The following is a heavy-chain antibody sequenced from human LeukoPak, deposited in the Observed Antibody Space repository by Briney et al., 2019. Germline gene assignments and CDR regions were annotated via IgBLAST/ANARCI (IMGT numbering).Heavy chain of an antibody. CDR3: ARWGSWFGELEKGYDY. Sequence: GGSLRLSCAASGFTFSDYYMSWIRQAPGKGLEWVSYISSSGSSIDYADSLKGRFTISRDNAKNSLYLQMNSLRAEDTAVYYCARWGSWFGELEKGYDYWGQGTLVTVSS. V-gene: IGHV3-11*04. CDR1: GFTFSDYY. D-gene: IGHD3-10*01. CDR2: ISSSGSSI. J-gene: IGHJ4*02.